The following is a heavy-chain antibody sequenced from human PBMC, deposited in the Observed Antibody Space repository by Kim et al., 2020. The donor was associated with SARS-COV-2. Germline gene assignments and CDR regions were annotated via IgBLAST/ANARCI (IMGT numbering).Heavy chain of an antibody. V-gene: IGHV4-59*01. CDR3: ARSFGVVMSQPAGYFDL. Sequence: SETLSLTCTVSGGSISSYYWSWIRQPPGKGLEWIGYIYYSGSTNYNPSLKSRVTISVDTSKNQFSLKLSSVTAADTAVYYCARSFGVVMSQPAGYFDLWGRGTLVTVSS. J-gene: IGHJ2*01. D-gene: IGHD3-3*01. CDR2: IYYSGST. CDR1: GGSISSYY.